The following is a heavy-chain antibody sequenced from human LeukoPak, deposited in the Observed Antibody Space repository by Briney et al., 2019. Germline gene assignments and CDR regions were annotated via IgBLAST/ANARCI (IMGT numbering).Heavy chain of an antibody. CDR3: AKHIAVAGTGYFDY. D-gene: IGHD6-19*01. Sequence: GGSLRLSCAASGFTFSSYAMSWVRQAPGKGLEWVSAISGSGGSTYYADSVKGRSTISRDNSKNTLYLQMNSLRAEDTAVYYCAKHIAVAGTGYFDYWGQGTLVIVSS. CDR2: ISGSGGST. J-gene: IGHJ4*02. CDR1: GFTFSSYA. V-gene: IGHV3-23*01.